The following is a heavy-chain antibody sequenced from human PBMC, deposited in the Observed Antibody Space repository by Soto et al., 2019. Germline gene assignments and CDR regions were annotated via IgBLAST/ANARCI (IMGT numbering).Heavy chain of an antibody. CDR2: IYYSGST. CDR1: GGSISSYY. J-gene: IGHJ4*02. CDR3: ARSDGRY. V-gene: IGHV4-59*01. Sequence: QVQLQESGPGLVKPSETLSLTCPVSGGSISSYYWSWIRQPPGKGLDGIGYIYYSGSTNYNPSLKRRVTISVDTSKNQFSLKLSSVTAAETAVYYCARSDGRYWGQGTLVTVSS.